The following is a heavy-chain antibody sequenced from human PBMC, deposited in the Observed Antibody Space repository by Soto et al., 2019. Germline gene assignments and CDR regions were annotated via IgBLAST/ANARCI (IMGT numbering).Heavy chain of an antibody. Sequence: EVQLLESGGDLIQPGGSLRLSCAASGFTFSSYAMSWVRQAPGKGLGWVSAISSSGVSTFYADSVKGRFTISRDNSRNTLYLQMNILRAEDTAIYYCAKYQPMTQPRPYFDYWGQGTLVTVSS. J-gene: IGHJ4*02. CDR2: ISSSGVST. CDR3: AKYQPMTQPRPYFDY. V-gene: IGHV3-23*01. CDR1: GFTFSSYA. D-gene: IGHD3-22*01.